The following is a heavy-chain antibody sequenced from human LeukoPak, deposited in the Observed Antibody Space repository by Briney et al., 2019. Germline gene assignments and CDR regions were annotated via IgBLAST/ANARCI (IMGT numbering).Heavy chain of an antibody. CDR2: IYFSGNT. Sequence: SETLSLTCTVSGDSVSSTYYYWGWICQPPGKGLEWIGSIYFSGNTYYNSSLKSRVTISIDTSKNQFSLNLSSVTAADTAVYYCARQGTYYYDSTKFTFDYWGQGTLVSVSS. D-gene: IGHD3-22*01. CDR3: ARQGTYYYDSTKFTFDY. V-gene: IGHV4-39*01. J-gene: IGHJ4*02. CDR1: GDSVSSTYYY.